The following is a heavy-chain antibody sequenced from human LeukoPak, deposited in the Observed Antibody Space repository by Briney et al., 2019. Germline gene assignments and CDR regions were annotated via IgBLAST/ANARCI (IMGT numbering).Heavy chain of an antibody. CDR1: GGSISSGGYY. J-gene: IGHJ4*02. D-gene: IGHD3-3*01. CDR2: IYYTGSA. Sequence: KSSETLSLTCTVSGGSISSGGYYWSWIRQFPGKGLEWIGYIYYTGSAYYNPSLESRVTISVDTSRNQFSLKLSSVTAADTAVYYCASRSSIWSGYQDTLYYFDSWGQGTLVTVSS. CDR3: ASRSSIWSGYQDTLYYFDS. V-gene: IGHV4-31*03.